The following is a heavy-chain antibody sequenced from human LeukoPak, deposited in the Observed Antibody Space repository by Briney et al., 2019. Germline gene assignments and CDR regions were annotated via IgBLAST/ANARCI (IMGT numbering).Heavy chain of an antibody. Sequence: VASVKVSCKASGYDFTSFDINWVRQATGQGLEWMGWMSPYSASPGYAQNLQGRVTMTRDTSISTAYMELSSLRSEDTGVYYCARHGRGADGFDIWGQGTMVTVSS. CDR3: ARHGRGADGFDI. D-gene: IGHD3-10*01. J-gene: IGHJ3*02. CDR2: MSPYSASP. V-gene: IGHV1-8*01. CDR1: GYDFTSFD.